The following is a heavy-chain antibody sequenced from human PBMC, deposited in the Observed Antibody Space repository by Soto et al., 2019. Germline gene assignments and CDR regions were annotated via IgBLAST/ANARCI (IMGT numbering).Heavy chain of an antibody. CDR1: GYPFSDNQ. CDR3: ARKHSLDYIRWGLDP. Sequence: ASVKVSCKASGYPFSDNQIHWLRRAPGQGLEWMGRVNPKSDDTNYAQKFQGRVTMTRDTSIDTAYLELTGLTSDDTATYYCARKHSLDYIRWGLDPWGQGTLVTVSS. V-gene: IGHV1-2*02. CDR2: VNPKSDDT. J-gene: IGHJ5*02. D-gene: IGHD4-4*01.